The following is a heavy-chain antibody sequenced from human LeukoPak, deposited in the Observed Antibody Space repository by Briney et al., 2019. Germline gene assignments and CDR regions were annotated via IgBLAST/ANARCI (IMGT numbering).Heavy chain of an antibody. CDR1: GFTFGSYG. V-gene: IGHV3-33*01. CDR3: ARYPVNPYYFDY. J-gene: IGHJ4*02. CDR2: IWYDESNK. Sequence: GRSLRLSCAASGFTFGSYGMHWVRQAPGKGLEWVAVIWYDESNKYYADSVKGRFTIPRDNSKNTLYLQINSLRAEDTAVYYCARYPVNPYYFDYWGQGTLVTVSS. D-gene: IGHD1-14*01.